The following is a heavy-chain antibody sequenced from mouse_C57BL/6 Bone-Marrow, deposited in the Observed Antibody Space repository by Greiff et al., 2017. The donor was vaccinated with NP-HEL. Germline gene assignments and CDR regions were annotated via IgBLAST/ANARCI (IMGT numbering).Heavy chain of an antibody. Sequence: QVQLQQPGAEMVKPGASVKLSCKASGYTFTSYWMHWVKQRPGQGLEWIGMIHPNSGSTNYNEKFKSKATLTVDKSSSTAYMQLSSLTSEDSAVYYCARSGYTTVVEGYFDVWGTGTTVTVSS. J-gene: IGHJ1*03. CDR2: IHPNSGST. CDR3: ARSGYTTVVEGYFDV. D-gene: IGHD1-1*01. CDR1: GYTFTSYW. V-gene: IGHV1-64*01.